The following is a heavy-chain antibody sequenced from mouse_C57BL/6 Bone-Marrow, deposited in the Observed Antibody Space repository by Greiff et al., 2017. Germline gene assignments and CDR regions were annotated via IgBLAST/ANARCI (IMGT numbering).Heavy chain of an antibody. V-gene: IGHV1-19*01. CDR2: INPYNGGT. D-gene: IGHD2-4*01. Sequence: EVQLQQSGPVLVKPGASVKMSCKASGYTFTDYYMNWVKQSHGKSLEWIGVINPYNGGTSYNQKFKGKATLTVDKSSSTAYMELNSLTSEDSAVXDCAVYDYDGGYWGQGTTLTVSA. CDR3: AVYDYDGGY. J-gene: IGHJ2*01. CDR1: GYTFTDYY.